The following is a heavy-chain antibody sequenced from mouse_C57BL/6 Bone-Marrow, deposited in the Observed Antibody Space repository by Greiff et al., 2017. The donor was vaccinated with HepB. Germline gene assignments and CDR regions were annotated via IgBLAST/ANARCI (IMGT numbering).Heavy chain of an antibody. CDR2: ISYDGSN. CDR3: ASLHY. J-gene: IGHJ2*01. Sequence: DVHLVESGPGLVKPSQSLSLTCSVTGYSITSGYYWNWIRQFPGNKLEWMGYISYDGSNNYNPSLKNRISITRDTSKNQFFLKLNSVTTEDTATYYCASLHYWGQGTTLTVSS. V-gene: IGHV3-6*01. CDR1: GYSITSGYY.